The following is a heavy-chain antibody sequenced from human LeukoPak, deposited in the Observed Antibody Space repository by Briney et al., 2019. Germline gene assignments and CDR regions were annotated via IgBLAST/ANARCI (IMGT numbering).Heavy chain of an antibody. CDR1: GFTVSSNY. CDR3: ARGGYGSDYGMDV. V-gene: IGHV3-53*01. CDR2: IYSGGST. D-gene: IGHD3-10*01. Sequence: GGSLRLSCAASGFTVSSNYMSWVRQAPGKGLEWVSVIYSGGSTYYADSVKGRFTISRDNSKNTLYLQMNSLRAEDTAVYYCARGGYGSDYGMDVWGQGTTVTVSS. J-gene: IGHJ6*02.